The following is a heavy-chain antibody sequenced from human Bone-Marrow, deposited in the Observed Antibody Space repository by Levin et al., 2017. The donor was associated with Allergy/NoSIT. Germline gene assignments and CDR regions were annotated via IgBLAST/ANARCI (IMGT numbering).Heavy chain of an antibody. Sequence: SQTLSLTCSVSGGSIGSDYWSWIRQSPGKGLEWIGYIYHSGTTNSNPSLKSRVTISVDTSRNQFSLKMTSMTAADTAVYFCARNADYSSGSMNPFDVWGPGIMVTVSS. CDR3: ARNADYSSGSMNPFDV. D-gene: IGHD6-19*01. CDR2: IYHSGTT. J-gene: IGHJ3*01. CDR1: GGSIGSDY. V-gene: IGHV4-59*08.